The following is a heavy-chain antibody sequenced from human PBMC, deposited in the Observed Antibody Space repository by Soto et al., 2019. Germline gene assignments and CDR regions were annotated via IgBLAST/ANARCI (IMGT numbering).Heavy chain of an antibody. CDR1: GYSFTSYG. CDR3: AREYYDDSSGYDRYGMDV. V-gene: IGHV1-69*13. CDR2: IIPDIGTA. Sequence: SAKVSCKANGYSFTSYGISWVRQAPGQGLEWMGRIIPDIGTANYAPKVQGRVTITADESTSTAYMELSSLRSEDTAVYYCAREYYDDSSGYDRYGMDVWGQGTTVTVSS. D-gene: IGHD3-22*01. J-gene: IGHJ6*02.